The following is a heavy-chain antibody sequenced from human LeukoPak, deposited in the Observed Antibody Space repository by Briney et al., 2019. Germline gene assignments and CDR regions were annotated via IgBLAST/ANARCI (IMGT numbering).Heavy chain of an antibody. CDR3: ARSPYDSSGYYSDY. Sequence: ASVKASCKASGYTFSSYDINWVRQAAGQGLEWMGWMNPNSGNTGYAQKFQGRVSMTRNTSISTAYMELSSLRSEDTAVYYCARSPYDSSGYYSDYWGQGTLVTVSS. CDR1: GYTFSSYD. CDR2: MNPNSGNT. V-gene: IGHV1-8*01. J-gene: IGHJ4*02. D-gene: IGHD3-22*01.